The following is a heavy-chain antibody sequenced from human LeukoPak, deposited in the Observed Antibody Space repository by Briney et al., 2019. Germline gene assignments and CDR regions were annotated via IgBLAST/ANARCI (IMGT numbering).Heavy chain of an antibody. Sequence: ASVKVSCKASGYTFTGYHMHWVRQAPGQGLEWMGWINPNSGGTNYAQKFQGRVTMTRDTSISTAYMELSRLRSDDTAVYYCARDRDLYHYYYMDVWGKGTTVTVSS. CDR1: GYTFTGYH. CDR3: ARDRDLYHYYYMDV. J-gene: IGHJ6*03. V-gene: IGHV1-2*02. CDR2: INPNSGGT.